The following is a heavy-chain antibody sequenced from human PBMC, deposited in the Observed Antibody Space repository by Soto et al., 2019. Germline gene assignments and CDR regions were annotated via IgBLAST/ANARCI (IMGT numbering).Heavy chain of an antibody. CDR1: GFTVSSNY. D-gene: IGHD3-10*01. CDR2: IYSGGST. CDR3: ASSYYGSGSYYFDY. Sequence: GGSLRLSCAASGFTVSSNYMSWVRQAPGKGLEWVSVIYSGGSTYYADSVKGRFTISRDNSKNTLYLQMNSLRAEDTAVYYCASSYYGSGSYYFDYWGQGTLVTVSS. J-gene: IGHJ4*02. V-gene: IGHV3-66*01.